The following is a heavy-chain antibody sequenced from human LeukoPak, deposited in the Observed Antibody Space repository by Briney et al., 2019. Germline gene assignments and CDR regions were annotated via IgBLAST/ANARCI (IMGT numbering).Heavy chain of an antibody. CDR1: GYTFTGYY. CDR3: AVAQTSIAALDY. J-gene: IGHJ4*02. V-gene: IGHV1-2*02. CDR2: INPNSGGT. D-gene: IGHD6-6*01. Sequence: ASVKVSCKASGYTFTGYYMHWVRQAPGQGLEWMGWINPNSGGTNYAQKFQGRVTTTRDTSISAAYMELSRLRSDDTAVYYCAVAQTSIAALDYWGQGTLVTVSS.